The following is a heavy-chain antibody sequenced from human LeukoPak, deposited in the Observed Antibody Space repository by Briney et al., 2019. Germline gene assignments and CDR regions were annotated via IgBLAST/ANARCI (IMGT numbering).Heavy chain of an antibody. J-gene: IGHJ4*02. V-gene: IGHV4-39*01. CDR1: GGSISSSSYY. Sequence: SETLSLICTVSGGSISSSSYYWGWIRRPPGKGLEWIGYIYYPGSTYYSPSLKRRVTISVDQSKNQFSLKLTSVTAEDTAVYYCARLDSTAGGDYWGQGTLVSVSS. CDR3: ARLDSTAGGDY. D-gene: IGHD6-13*01. CDR2: IYYPGST.